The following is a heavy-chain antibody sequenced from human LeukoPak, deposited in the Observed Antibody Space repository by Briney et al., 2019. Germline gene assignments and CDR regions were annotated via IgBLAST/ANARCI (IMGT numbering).Heavy chain of an antibody. CDR2: ISYDGSNK. Sequence: GGSLRLSCAASGFTFSSYAMHWVRQAPGKGLEWVAVISYDGSNKYYADSVKGRFTISRDNSKNTLYLQMNSLRAEDTAVYYCARVPYYYGSGPFYGMDVWGQGTTVTVSS. V-gene: IGHV3-30-3*01. J-gene: IGHJ6*02. CDR1: GFTFSSYA. D-gene: IGHD3-10*01. CDR3: ARVPYYYGSGPFYGMDV.